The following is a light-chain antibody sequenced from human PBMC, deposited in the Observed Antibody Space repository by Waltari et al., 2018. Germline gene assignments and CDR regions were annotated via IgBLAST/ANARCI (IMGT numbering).Light chain of an antibody. J-gene: IGLJ2*01. CDR1: SSDVGGYNY. CDR2: EVT. V-gene: IGLV2-8*01. Sequence: QSALTQPPSASGSPGQSVTISCTGTSSDVGGYNYVSWYQQYPDKAPKLIIYEVTKRPSGVPDRFSGSKSGNTASLTVSVLQAEDEADYYCTSYGGSNNFVIFGGGTKLTVL. CDR3: TSYGGSNNFVI.